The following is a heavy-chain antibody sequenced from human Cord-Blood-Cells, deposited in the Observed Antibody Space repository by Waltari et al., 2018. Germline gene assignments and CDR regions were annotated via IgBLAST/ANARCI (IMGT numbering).Heavy chain of an antibody. CDR3: ARDRNRAFWSGYYAFDI. CDR2: INPNSGGT. J-gene: IGHJ3*02. D-gene: IGHD3-3*01. Sequence: ASVKVSCKASGYTFTGYYMHWVRQAPGQGLEWMGWINPNSGGTNYAQKFQGWVTMTRDTSISTAYMELSRLRSDDTAVYYCARDRNRAFWSGYYAFDIWGQGTMVTVSS. V-gene: IGHV1-2*04. CDR1: GYTFTGYY.